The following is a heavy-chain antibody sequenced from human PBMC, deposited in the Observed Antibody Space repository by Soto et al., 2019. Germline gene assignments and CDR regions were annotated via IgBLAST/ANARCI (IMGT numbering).Heavy chain of an antibody. Sequence: GASVKVSCKASGYTFTSYAMRWVRQAPGQRLEWMGWINAGNGNTKYSQKFQGRVTITRDTSASTAYMELSSLRSEDTAVYYCARDLPINYSSSYWFDPWGQGTLVTVSS. J-gene: IGHJ5*02. CDR3: ARDLPINYSSSYWFDP. V-gene: IGHV1-3*01. D-gene: IGHD6-6*01. CDR2: INAGNGNT. CDR1: GYTFTSYA.